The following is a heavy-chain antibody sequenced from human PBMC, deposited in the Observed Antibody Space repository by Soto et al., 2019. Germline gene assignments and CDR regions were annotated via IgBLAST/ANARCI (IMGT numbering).Heavy chain of an antibody. J-gene: IGHJ6*02. Sequence: PSETLSLTCTVSGGSISSYYWSWIRQPPGKGLEWIGYMYNTGSTIYNPSLKSRVTISVDTSKNQFSLKLNSVTAVDTAVYYCARDLWGYCGADCYPLDVWGQGTTVPVSS. CDR1: GGSISSYY. CDR2: MYNTGST. D-gene: IGHD2-21*02. V-gene: IGHV4-59*01. CDR3: ARDLWGYCGADCYPLDV.